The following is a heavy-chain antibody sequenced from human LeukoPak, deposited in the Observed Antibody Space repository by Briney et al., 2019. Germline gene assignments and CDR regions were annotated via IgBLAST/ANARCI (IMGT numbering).Heavy chain of an antibody. CDR1: GYTFTGYY. D-gene: IGHD7-27*01. CDR3: ARDPGTGDSHFDY. V-gene: IGHV1-2*02. CDR2: INPNSGGT. J-gene: IGHJ4*02. Sequence: KXSGYTFTGYYMHWVRQAPGQGLEWMGWINPNSGGTNYAQKFQGRVTITRDTSISTAYMELSRLRSDDTAVYYCARDPGTGDSHFDYWGQGTLVTVSS.